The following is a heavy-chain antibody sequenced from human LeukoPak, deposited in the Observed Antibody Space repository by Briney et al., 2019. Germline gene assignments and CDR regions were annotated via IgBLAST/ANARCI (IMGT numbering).Heavy chain of an antibody. Sequence: GGSLRLSCAAYGFTFSNYGMSWVRQAPGKGLDWVSGISGSGERIYYADSVQGRFTISRDNARNSLYLQMNGLRAEDTAVYYCASDIVATSGDFWGQGTLVTVSS. J-gene: IGHJ4*02. CDR1: GFTFSNYG. D-gene: IGHD5-12*01. CDR3: ASDIVATSGDF. V-gene: IGHV3-23*01. CDR2: ISGSGERI.